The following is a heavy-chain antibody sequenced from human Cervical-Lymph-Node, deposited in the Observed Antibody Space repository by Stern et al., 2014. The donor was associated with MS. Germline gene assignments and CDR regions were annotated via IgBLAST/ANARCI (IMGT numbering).Heavy chain of an antibody. CDR2: ISSIGST. CDR1: GASISTVGYY. CDR3: ARSDRLWGSFDY. D-gene: IGHD3-16*01. Sequence: QVQLQESGPGLVKPSQTLSLTCTVSGASISTVGYYWSWIRQHPGKGLEWIAYISSIGSTYYNPSVKSRVSISADTSKNQFSLNLTSVTAADTALYYCARSDRLWGSFDYWGQGTLVAVSS. V-gene: IGHV4-31*03. J-gene: IGHJ4*02.